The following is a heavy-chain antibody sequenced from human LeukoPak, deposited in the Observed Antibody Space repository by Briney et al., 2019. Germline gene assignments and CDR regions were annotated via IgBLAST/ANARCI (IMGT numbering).Heavy chain of an antibody. V-gene: IGHV3-9*01. CDR1: GFTFDDYA. D-gene: IGHD3-9*01. Sequence: GGSLRLSCAASGFTFDDYAMHWVRQAPGKGLEWVSGISWNSGSIGYADSVKGRFTISRDNAKNSLYLQMNSLRAEDTALYYCAKDMLTGSHYYYYGMDVWGQGTTVTVSS. J-gene: IGHJ6*02. CDR2: ISWNSGSI. CDR3: AKDMLTGSHYYYYGMDV.